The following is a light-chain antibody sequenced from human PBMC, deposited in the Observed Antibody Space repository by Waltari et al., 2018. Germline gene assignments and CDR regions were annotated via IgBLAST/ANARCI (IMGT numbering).Light chain of an antibody. Sequence: SCRASQSVGRALAWYQKKPGQAPRLLIYDASSRATGISDKFSGSGSGTDFSLTINRVEPEDFAVYFCQMYVRLPVTFGQGTKVEVK. V-gene: IGKV3-20*01. CDR2: DAS. CDR1: QSVGRA. J-gene: IGKJ1*01. CDR3: QMYVRLPVT.